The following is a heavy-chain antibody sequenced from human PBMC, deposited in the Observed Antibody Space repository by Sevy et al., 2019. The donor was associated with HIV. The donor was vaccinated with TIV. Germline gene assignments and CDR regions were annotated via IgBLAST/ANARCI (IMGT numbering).Heavy chain of an antibody. CDR1: GFTISSDW. V-gene: IGHV3-7*01. CDR3: ARGANNLYN. J-gene: IGHJ4*02. D-gene: IGHD3-10*01. CDR2: IKADGSET. Sequence: GGSLRLSCAASGFTISSDWMTWVRQAPGKGLEWVAKIKADGSETYSVDSVKGRFSISRDNAKNALYLQMNSLRAEDTAVYYCARGANNLYNWGQGTLVTVSS.